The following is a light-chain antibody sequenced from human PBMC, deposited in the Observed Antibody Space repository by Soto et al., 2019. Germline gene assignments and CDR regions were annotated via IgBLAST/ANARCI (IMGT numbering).Light chain of an antibody. CDR1: QSVSSSY. V-gene: IGKV3-20*01. CDR2: GAS. Sequence: EIVLTQSPGTLSLSPGERATLSCRASQSVSSSYLAWYQQKPGQAPRLLIYGASSRATGITDRFSGIGSGTDFTLTISRLEPEDVAVYYCQQYGGSPWTFGQGTKVDIK. CDR3: QQYGGSPWT. J-gene: IGKJ1*01.